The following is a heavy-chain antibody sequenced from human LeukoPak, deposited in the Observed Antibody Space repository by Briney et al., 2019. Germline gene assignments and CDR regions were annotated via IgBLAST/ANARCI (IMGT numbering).Heavy chain of an antibody. CDR1: GGTFSSYA. V-gene: IGHV1-69*05. CDR2: IIPIFGTA. D-gene: IGHD3-22*01. CDR3: ARTYYYDSSGYYFDC. J-gene: IGHJ4*02. Sequence: ASVKVSCKASGGTFSSYAISWVRQAPGQGLEWMGRIIPIFGTANYAQKFQDRVTITTGESTSTAYMELSSLRSEDTAVYYCARTYYYDSSGYYFDCWGQGTLVTVSS.